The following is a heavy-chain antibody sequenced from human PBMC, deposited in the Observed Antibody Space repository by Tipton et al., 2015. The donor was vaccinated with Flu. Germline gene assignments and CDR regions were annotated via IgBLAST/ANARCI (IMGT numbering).Heavy chain of an antibody. V-gene: IGHV4-4*02. Sequence: TLSLTCAVSGGSISSSNWWSWVRQPPGKGLEWIGEIYHNGSTNYNPSLKSRVTISVDKSKNQFSLKLSSVTAADTAVYYCASWLSSSWYSSYFDYWGQGTLVTVSS. J-gene: IGHJ4*02. D-gene: IGHD6-13*01. CDR3: ASWLSSSWYSSYFDY. CDR1: GGSISSSNW. CDR2: IYHNGST.